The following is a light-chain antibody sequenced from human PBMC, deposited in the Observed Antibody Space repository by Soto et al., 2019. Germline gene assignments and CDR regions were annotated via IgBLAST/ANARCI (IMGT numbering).Light chain of an antibody. CDR3: CSYAGSSTYV. J-gene: IGLJ1*01. Sequence: QSALTQPASVSGSPGQSITISCTGTSNDVGTYNLVSWYQQRPGKGPTLVIFENDQRPSGVSFRFSGSKSDNTASLTISGLQSEDEADYYCCSYAGSSTYVFGTGTKLTVL. V-gene: IGLV2-23*01. CDR1: SNDVGTYNL. CDR2: END.